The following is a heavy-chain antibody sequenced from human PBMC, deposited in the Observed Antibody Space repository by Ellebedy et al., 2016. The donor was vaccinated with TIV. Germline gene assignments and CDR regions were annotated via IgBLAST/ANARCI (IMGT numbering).Heavy chain of an antibody. CDR1: GGSFSGYY. V-gene: IGHV4-59*01. Sequence: SETLSLTCAVYGGSFSGYYWSWVRQPPGKGLEWIGYIYYSGSTNYNPSLKSRVTISVDTSKSQFSLKLSSVTAADTAVYYCARGKQVSGYAFNLWGQGTMVTVSS. CDR3: ARGKQVSGYAFNL. J-gene: IGHJ3*01. CDR2: IYYSGST. D-gene: IGHD1-1*01.